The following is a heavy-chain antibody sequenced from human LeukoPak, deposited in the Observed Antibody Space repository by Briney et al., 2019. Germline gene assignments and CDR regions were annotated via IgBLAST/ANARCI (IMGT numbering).Heavy chain of an antibody. CDR1: GFTFSDYS. J-gene: IGHJ6*02. Sequence: GGSLRLSCAASGFTFSDYSMNWVRQAPGKGLEWVSSISSSSIYIYYADSVKGRFTISRDNAENSLYLQMSSLRAEDTAVYYCAKDYCSSTSCYAPEGYYYGMDVWGQGTTVTVSS. D-gene: IGHD2-2*01. V-gene: IGHV3-21*01. CDR3: AKDYCSSTSCYAPEGYYYGMDV. CDR2: ISSSSIYI.